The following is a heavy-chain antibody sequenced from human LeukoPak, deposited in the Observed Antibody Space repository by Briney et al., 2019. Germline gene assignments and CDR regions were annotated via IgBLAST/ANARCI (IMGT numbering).Heavy chain of an antibody. V-gene: IGHV3-7*03. CDR2: IKQDGSEK. CDR1: GFTFSSYP. Sequence: PGGSLRLSCAASGFTFSSYPMTWVRQAPGKGLEWVANIKQDGSEKYYVDSVKGRFTISRDNAKNSLYLQMNSLRAEDTAVYYCARDLGSGEEVDWFDPWGQGTLVTVSS. D-gene: IGHD2-15*01. J-gene: IGHJ5*02. CDR3: ARDLGSGEEVDWFDP.